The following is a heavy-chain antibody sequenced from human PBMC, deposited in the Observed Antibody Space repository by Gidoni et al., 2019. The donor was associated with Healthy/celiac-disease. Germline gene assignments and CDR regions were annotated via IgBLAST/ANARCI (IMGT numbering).Heavy chain of an antibody. CDR1: GGSISSSSYY. V-gene: IGHV4-39*01. CDR2: IYYSGST. J-gene: IGHJ6*02. D-gene: IGHD3-22*01. CDR3: ARLGWYYDSSGFYYYYGMDV. Sequence: QLQLQESGPGLVKPSETLSLTCTVSGGSISSSSYYWGWIRQPPGKGLEWIGSIYYSGSTYYNPSLKSRVTISVDTSKNQFSLKLSSVTAADTAVYYCARLGWYYDSSGFYYYYGMDVWGQGTTVTVSS.